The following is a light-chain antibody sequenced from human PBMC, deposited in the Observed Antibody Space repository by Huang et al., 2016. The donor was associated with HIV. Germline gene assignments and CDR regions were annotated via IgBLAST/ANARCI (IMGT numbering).Light chain of an antibody. CDR3: QQYNNFYT. V-gene: IGKV3-15*01. CDR1: QSVSGS. J-gene: IGKJ3*01. Sequence: EIVLTQSPATLSVSPGGRATLSCRASQSVSGSLAWYPQKPGQAPRLLIYGASTRATGVPARFSGSGSGTEFTLTISSLQSEDFAVYYCQQYNNFYTFGPGTRVDIK. CDR2: GAS.